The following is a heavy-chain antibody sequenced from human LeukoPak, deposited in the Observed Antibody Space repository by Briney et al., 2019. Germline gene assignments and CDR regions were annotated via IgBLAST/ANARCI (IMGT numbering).Heavy chain of an antibody. CDR2: IYSDGTT. Sequence: PGGSLRLSCAASGFTFSSSYMSWVRQAPGKGLEWVSVIYSDGTTYYADSVKGRFSISRDNSKNTLYLQMNSLRVEDTAVCYCARGGGDYPLDYWGQGSLVTVSS. D-gene: IGHD4-17*01. V-gene: IGHV3-66*01. CDR3: ARGGGDYPLDY. J-gene: IGHJ4*02. CDR1: GFTFSSSY.